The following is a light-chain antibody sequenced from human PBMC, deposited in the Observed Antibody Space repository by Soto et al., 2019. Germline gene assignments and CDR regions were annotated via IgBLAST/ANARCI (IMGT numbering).Light chain of an antibody. CDR1: QSISSY. V-gene: IGKV1-39*01. Sequence: DIQMTQSPSSLSASVGDRVTITCRASQSISSYLNWYQQKPGKAPKLLIYAASSLQSGVPSRFSGTGSGIDFSLTIISLQPEDFATYYCQQSYSTPVTLGQRTRLEIK. CDR2: AAS. J-gene: IGKJ5*01. CDR3: QQSYSTPVT.